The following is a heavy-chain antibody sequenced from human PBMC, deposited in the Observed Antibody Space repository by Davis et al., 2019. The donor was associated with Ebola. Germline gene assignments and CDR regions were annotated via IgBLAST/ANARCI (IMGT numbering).Heavy chain of an antibody. CDR2: INTNKGNT. Sequence: AASVKVSCKASGYTFTSYGIGWVRQAPEQGLEWMGWINTNKGNTNYAQKFQGRVTMTTDTSTSTAYMELSSLRSEDTAVYYCARRALHHTPDYWGQGTLVTVSS. V-gene: IGHV1-18*04. CDR3: ARRALHHTPDY. CDR1: GYTFTSYG. J-gene: IGHJ4*02. D-gene: IGHD1-14*01.